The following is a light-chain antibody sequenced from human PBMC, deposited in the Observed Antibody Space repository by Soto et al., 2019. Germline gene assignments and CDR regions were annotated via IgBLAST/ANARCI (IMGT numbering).Light chain of an antibody. V-gene: IGKV1-12*01. CDR3: TQSRAVHLT. CDR1: QGINNW. Sequence: DIQMTQSPSSVSASVGDRVTITCRASQGINNWLAWYQQKPGKAPELLIYAVSYLQSGVPSRFRGRGSDKGLGVAVGSRQPEDFGTYFCTQSRAVHLTVGGGTKADIK. CDR2: AVS. J-gene: IGKJ4*01.